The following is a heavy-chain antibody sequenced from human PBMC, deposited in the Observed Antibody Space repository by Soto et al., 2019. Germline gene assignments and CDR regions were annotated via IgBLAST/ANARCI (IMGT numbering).Heavy chain of an antibody. CDR2: INSNGGNK. V-gene: IGHV3-64*04. D-gene: IGHD3-22*01. Sequence: GGSLRLSCAASGFTLSGYAMDWVRQAPGKGLEWVAGINSNGGNKYYANSVQGRFTISRDNSKNTPYLQMNSLRAEDTAVYYCAKEGYYDSSGYPHYWGQGTLVTVSS. CDR3: AKEGYYDSSGYPHY. CDR1: GFTLSGYA. J-gene: IGHJ4*02.